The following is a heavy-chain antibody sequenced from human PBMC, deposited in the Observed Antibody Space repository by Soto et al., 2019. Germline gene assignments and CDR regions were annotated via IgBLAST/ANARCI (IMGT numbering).Heavy chain of an antibody. V-gene: IGHV4-59*08. Sequence: SETLSLTCTVSGGSISSYYWSWIRQPPGKGLEWIGYIYYSGSTNYNPSLKSRVTISVDTSKNQFSLKLSSVTAADTAVYYCARTCSGGSCKHDAFDIWGQGTMVTVSS. D-gene: IGHD2-15*01. CDR1: GGSISSYY. CDR3: ARTCSGGSCKHDAFDI. J-gene: IGHJ3*02. CDR2: IYYSGST.